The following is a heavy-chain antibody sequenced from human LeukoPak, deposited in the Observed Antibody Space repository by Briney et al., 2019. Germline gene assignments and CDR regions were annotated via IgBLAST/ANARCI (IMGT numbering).Heavy chain of an antibody. CDR3: AREFYSGRYWGSHDAFDI. Sequence: GASVKVSCKASGATFSSYAISWVRQAPGQGLEWMGGIIPIFGTANYAQKFQGRVTITADESTSTAYMELSSLRSEDTAVYYCAREFYSGRYWGSHDAFDIWGQGTMVTVSS. CDR2: IIPIFGTA. CDR1: GATFSSYA. J-gene: IGHJ3*02. V-gene: IGHV1-69*01. D-gene: IGHD1-26*01.